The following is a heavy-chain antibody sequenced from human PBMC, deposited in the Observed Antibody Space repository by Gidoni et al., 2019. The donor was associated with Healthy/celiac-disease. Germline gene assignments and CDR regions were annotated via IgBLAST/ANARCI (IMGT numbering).Heavy chain of an antibody. CDR2: INAGNGNT. CDR1: GYTFTSYA. CDR3: ARDRPWRGMDV. D-gene: IGHD6-6*01. J-gene: IGHJ6*02. Sequence: QVQLVQSGAEVKKPGASVKVSCKASGYTFTSYARHWVRQAPGQRLEWMGWINAGNGNTKYSQKFQGRVTITRDTSASTAYMELSSLRSEDTAVYYCARDRPWRGMDVWGQGTTVTVSS. V-gene: IGHV1-3*01.